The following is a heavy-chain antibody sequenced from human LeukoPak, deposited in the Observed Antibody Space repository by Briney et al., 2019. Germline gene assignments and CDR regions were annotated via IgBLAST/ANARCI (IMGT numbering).Heavy chain of an antibody. CDR1: GYTFTGYH. J-gene: IGHJ4*02. V-gene: IGHV1-2*02. CDR2: INPNSGGT. CDR3: ARTIRTYSSSRSLDY. D-gene: IGHD6-13*01. Sequence: ASVKVSCKASGYTFTGYHMHWVRQAPGQGLEWMGWINPNSGGTNYAQKFQGRVTMTRDTSISTAYMELSRLRSDDTAVYYCARTIRTYSSSRSLDYWGQGTLVTVSS.